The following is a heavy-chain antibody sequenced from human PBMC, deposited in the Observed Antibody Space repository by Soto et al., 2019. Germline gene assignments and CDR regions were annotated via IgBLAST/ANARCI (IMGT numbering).Heavy chain of an antibody. D-gene: IGHD6-6*01. CDR3: ARAYLGYSRSWWSYHLGY. CDR2: IIPIFGTA. Sequence: QVQLVQSGAEVKKPGSSVKVSCTASGRTFSSYAISWVRQAPGQGLEWMGGIIPIFGTANYAQKFQGRVTVTAAESTSTAYVELSGLGSEDMAVYYCARAYLGYSRSWWSYHLGYWGQGALVTVS. J-gene: IGHJ4*02. CDR1: GRTFSSYA. V-gene: IGHV1-69*01.